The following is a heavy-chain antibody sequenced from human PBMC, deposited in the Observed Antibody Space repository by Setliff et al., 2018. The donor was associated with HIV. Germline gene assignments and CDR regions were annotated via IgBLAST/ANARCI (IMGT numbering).Heavy chain of an antibody. V-gene: IGHV3-23*05. J-gene: IGHJ4*02. Sequence: GGSLRLSCAASGLTLSTFSMSWVRQAPGKGLEWVSAIDPTGTYTYYADAVKGRFTISRDNFRNTLSLQMNSLTAEDSAIYYCAKVDDGQCNTFNCRDFDYWGRGTLVTVSS. D-gene: IGHD1-1*01. CDR1: GLTLSTFS. CDR2: IDPTGTYT. CDR3: AKVDDGQCNTFNCRDFDY.